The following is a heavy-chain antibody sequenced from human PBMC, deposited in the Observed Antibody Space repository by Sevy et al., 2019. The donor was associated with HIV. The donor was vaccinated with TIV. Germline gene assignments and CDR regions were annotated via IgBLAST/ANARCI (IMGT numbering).Heavy chain of an antibody. V-gene: IGHV3-30-3*01. D-gene: IGHD3-22*01. CDR1: GFTFSSYA. Sequence: GGSLRLSCAASGFTFSSYAMHWVRQAPGKGLEWVAVISYDGSNKYYADSVKGRFTISRDNSKNTLYLQMNSLRAEDTAVSYCASLSYYDSSGFMPVPFDYWGQGTLVTVSS. CDR2: ISYDGSNK. J-gene: IGHJ4*02. CDR3: ASLSYYDSSGFMPVPFDY.